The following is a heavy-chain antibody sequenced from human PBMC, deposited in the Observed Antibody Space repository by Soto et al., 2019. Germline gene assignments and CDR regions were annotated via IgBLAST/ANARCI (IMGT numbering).Heavy chain of an antibody. Sequence: SETLSLTCTVSGGSVSSGSYYWSWIRQPPGKGLEWIGYIYYSGSTNYNPSLKSRVTISVDTSKNQFSLKLSSVTAADTAVYYCARAYFTMVRGATRVDYYYYGMDVWGQGTTVTVSS. V-gene: IGHV4-61*01. CDR1: GGSVSSGSYY. D-gene: IGHD3-10*01. CDR2: IYYSGST. CDR3: ARAYFTMVRGATRVDYYYYGMDV. J-gene: IGHJ6*02.